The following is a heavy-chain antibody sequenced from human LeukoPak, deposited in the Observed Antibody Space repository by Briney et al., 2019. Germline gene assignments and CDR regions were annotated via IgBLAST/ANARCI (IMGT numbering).Heavy chain of an antibody. V-gene: IGHV1-18*01. CDR1: GYTFTSYG. CDR3: ARSGLGDSSGWYQDDY. D-gene: IGHD6-19*01. CDR2: ISAYNGNT. J-gene: IGHJ4*02. Sequence: ASMKVSCKASGYTFTSYGISWVRQAPGQGLEWMGWISAYNGNTNYAQKLQGRVTITRDTSASTAYMELSSPRSEDTAVYYCARSGLGDSSGWYQDDYWGQGTLVTVSS.